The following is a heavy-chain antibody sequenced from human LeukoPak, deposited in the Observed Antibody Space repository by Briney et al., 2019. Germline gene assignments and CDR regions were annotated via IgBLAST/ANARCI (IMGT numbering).Heavy chain of an antibody. CDR3: ARDDSSGNYD. V-gene: IGHV3-30-3*01. J-gene: IGHJ4*02. Sequence: PGGSLRLSCAASGLMFSSYAMHWVRQASGKGLEWVALISYDGSNEYYADSVKGRFTISRDNSKNTLYLQMDSLRAEDTAVYYCARDDSSGNYDWGQGTLVTVSS. D-gene: IGHD3-22*01. CDR2: ISYDGSNE. CDR1: GLMFSSYA.